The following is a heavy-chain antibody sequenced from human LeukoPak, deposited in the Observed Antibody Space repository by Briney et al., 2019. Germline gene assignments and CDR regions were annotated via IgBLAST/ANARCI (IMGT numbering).Heavy chain of an antibody. D-gene: IGHD5-18*01. J-gene: IGHJ4*02. CDR1: GGSVSSGSYY. CDR2: INHSGST. V-gene: IGHV4-39*07. CDR3: ASHLRGYSYGYVDY. Sequence: SETLSLTCTVSGGSVSSGSYYWSWIRQPPGKGLEWIGEINHSGSTNYNPSLKSRVTISVDTSKNQFSLKLSSVTAADTAVYYCASHLRGYSYGYVDYWGQGTLVTVSS.